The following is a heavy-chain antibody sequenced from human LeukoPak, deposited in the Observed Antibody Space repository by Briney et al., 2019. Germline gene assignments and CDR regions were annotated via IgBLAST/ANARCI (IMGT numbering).Heavy chain of an antibody. J-gene: IGHJ3*02. CDR2: IIPIFGTA. Sequence: GSSVKVSCKASGGTFSSYAISWVRQAPGQGLEWMGGIIPIFGTANYAQKFQGRVTITADESTSTAYMELSSLRSEDTAVYYCARDLLVTIFGVVMQRDDAFDIWGQGTMVTVSS. CDR1: GGTFSSYA. CDR3: ARDLLVTIFGVVMQRDDAFDI. D-gene: IGHD3-3*01. V-gene: IGHV1-69*01.